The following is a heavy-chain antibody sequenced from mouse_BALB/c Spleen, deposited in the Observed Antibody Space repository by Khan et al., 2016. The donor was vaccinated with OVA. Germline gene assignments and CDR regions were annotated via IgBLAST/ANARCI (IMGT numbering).Heavy chain of an antibody. V-gene: IGHV1-9*01. CDR3: ARRGVSLGYWYFDV. Sequence: QVQLQQSGAELLRPGASVKISCKTTGYTFSSYWIEWVKQRPGRGLEWIGEILPGSGSSNYNEKFRGKATFTADTSSNSAYMQLSSLTSEDSAVYFCARRGVSLGYWYFDVWGAGTTVTVSS. CDR1: GYTFSSYW. CDR2: ILPGSGSS. J-gene: IGHJ1*01.